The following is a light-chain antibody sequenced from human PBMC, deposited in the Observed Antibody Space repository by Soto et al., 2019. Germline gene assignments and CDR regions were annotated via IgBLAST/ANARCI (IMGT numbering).Light chain of an antibody. CDR1: SSDVGTHGY. CDR2: DVP. V-gene: IGLV2-8*01. CDR3: MCYSGGNNWV. J-gene: IGLJ3*02. Sequence: QSALTQPPSASGSPGQSVTISCTGTSSDVGTHGYVSWYQQHAGKAPKLMIYDVPKRPSVVPDRFSGSKSANTSSLPVSGLQAEDEAAYYCMCYSGGNNWVFGGGTKLTVL.